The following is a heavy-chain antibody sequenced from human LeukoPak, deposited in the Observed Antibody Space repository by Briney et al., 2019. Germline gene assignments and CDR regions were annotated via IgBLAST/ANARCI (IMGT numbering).Heavy chain of an antibody. D-gene: IGHD5-18*01. J-gene: IGHJ5*02. CDR1: GFTFSSYA. CDR2: ISGSGGST. Sequence: PGGSLRLSCAASGFTFSSYAMSWVRQAPGKGLGWVSAISGSGGSTYYADSVKGRFTISRDNSKNTLYLQMNSLRAEDTAVYYCAKELLGYSYGYGVYNWFDPWGQGTLVTVSS. CDR3: AKELLGYSYGYGVYNWFDP. V-gene: IGHV3-23*01.